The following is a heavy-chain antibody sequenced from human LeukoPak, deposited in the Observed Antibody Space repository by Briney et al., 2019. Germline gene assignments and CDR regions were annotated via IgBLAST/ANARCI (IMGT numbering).Heavy chain of an antibody. CDR1: GFTFSSYA. CDR3: TTTGIAAAGTFDY. CDR2: ISGSGGST. J-gene: IGHJ4*02. V-gene: IGHV3-23*01. Sequence: PGGSLRLSCAASGFTFSSYAMSWLRQAPGKGLEWVSAISGSGGSTYYADSVKGRFTISRDNSKNTLYLQMNSLRAEDTAVYYCTTTGIAAAGTFDYWGQGTLVTVSS. D-gene: IGHD6-13*01.